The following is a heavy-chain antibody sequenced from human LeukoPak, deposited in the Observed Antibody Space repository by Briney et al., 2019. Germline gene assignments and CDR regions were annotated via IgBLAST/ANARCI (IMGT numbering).Heavy chain of an antibody. D-gene: IGHD3-22*01. V-gene: IGHV4-61*01. Sequence: SETLSLTCTVSGASVSSGSYYWSWIRQPPGKGLEWIGYIYYSGSTNYNPSLKSRVTISVDMPKNQFSLKLSSVTAADTAVYYCARYDNSGSALENWGQGSLVTVSS. J-gene: IGHJ4*02. CDR1: GASVSSGSYY. CDR2: IYYSGST. CDR3: ARYDNSGSALEN.